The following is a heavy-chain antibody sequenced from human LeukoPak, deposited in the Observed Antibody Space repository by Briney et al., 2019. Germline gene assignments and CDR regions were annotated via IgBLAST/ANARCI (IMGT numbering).Heavy chain of an antibody. CDR2: INHSGST. J-gene: IGHJ5*02. CDR3: ARGLGGGYNWFDP. Sequence: SETPSLTCAVYGGSFSGYYWSWIRQPPGKGLEWIGEINHSGSTNYNPSLKSRVTISVDTSKNQFSLKLSSVTAADTAVYYCARGLGGGYNWFDPWGQGTLVTVSS. D-gene: IGHD5-12*01. V-gene: IGHV4-34*01. CDR1: GGSFSGYY.